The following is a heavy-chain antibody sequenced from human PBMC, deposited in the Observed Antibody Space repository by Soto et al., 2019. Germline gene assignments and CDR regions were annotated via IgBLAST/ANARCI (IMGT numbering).Heavy chain of an antibody. CDR3: ARERSSGWYVDY. CDR1: GYTFTSYD. CDR2: MNPNSGNT. V-gene: IGHV1-8*01. Sequence: QVQLVQSGAEVKKPGASVKVSCKASGYTFTSYDINWVRQATGQGLEWMGWMNPNSGNTGYAQKFQGRVTMTRNTSLSTAYMELSSLRSEGTAVYYCARERSSGWYVDYWGQGTLVTVSS. D-gene: IGHD6-19*01. J-gene: IGHJ4*02.